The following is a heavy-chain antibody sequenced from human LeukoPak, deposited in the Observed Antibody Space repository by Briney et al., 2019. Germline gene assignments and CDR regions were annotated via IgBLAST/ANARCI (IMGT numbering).Heavy chain of an antibody. Sequence: GGSLRLSCAASGFTFSSYSMNWVRQAPGKGLEWVSSITRSSYIYYADSVKGRFTISRDNAKNSLYLQMNSLRAEDTAVYYCARGSYSWYAYWGQGTLVTVSS. CDR3: ARGSYSWYAY. J-gene: IGHJ4*02. CDR1: GFTFSSYS. CDR2: ITRSSYI. D-gene: IGHD6-13*01. V-gene: IGHV3-21*01.